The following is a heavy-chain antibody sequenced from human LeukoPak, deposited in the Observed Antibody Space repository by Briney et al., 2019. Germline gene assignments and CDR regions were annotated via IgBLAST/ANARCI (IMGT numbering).Heavy chain of an antibody. D-gene: IGHD3-9*01. J-gene: IGHJ4*02. CDR3: ANAMDDILTYPDY. CDR1: GFTFDDYA. V-gene: IGHV3-9*03. CDR2: ISWNSGSI. Sequence: GRSLRLSCAASGFTFDDYAMHWVRQAPGKGLEWVSGISWNSGSIGYADSVKGRFTISRDNAKNSLYLQMNSLRAEDMALYYCANAMDDILTYPDYWGQGTLVTVSS.